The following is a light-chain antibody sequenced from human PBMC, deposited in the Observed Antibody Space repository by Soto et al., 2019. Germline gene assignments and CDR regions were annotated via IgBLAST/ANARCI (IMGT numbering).Light chain of an antibody. CDR1: QCIINY. CDR2: AAS. Sequence: DIQMTQSPSSLSASVGDRVTITCRASQCIINYLAWYQQKPGKVPKLLIYAASTLQSGVPSRFSGSGSGTDFTLTISSLQPEDGATYYCQKYNSAPLTFGGGTKVEIK. CDR3: QKYNSAPLT. J-gene: IGKJ4*01. V-gene: IGKV1-27*01.